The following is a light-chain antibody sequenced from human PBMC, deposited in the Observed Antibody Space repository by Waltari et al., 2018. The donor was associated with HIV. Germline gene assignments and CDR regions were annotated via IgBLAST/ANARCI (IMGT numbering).Light chain of an antibody. CDR1: QSIINN. J-gene: IGKJ3*01. Sequence: EILMTQSPATLSVSPGDRATLSCRASQSIINNLAWYQQKPGQAPRLLIYGASTGATGVPARFSGSGSGTEFTLTISSLQSEDFAVYYCQQYNNWPGITFGPGTKVDIK. CDR3: QQYNNWPGIT. V-gene: IGKV3-15*01. CDR2: GAS.